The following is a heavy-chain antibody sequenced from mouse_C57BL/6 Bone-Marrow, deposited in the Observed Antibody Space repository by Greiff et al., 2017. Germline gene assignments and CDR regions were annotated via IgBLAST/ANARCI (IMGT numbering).Heavy chain of an antibody. CDR1: GFTFSSYA. V-gene: IGHV5-9-1*02. Sequence: EVQLVESGEGLVKPGGSLKLSCAASGFTFSSYAMSWVRQTPEKRLEWVAYISSGGDYIYYADTVKGRFTISRDNARNTLYLQMSSLKSEDTAMYYCTREWDDNIYYYAMDYWGQGTSVTVSS. D-gene: IGHD1-3*01. CDR3: TREWDDNIYYYAMDY. J-gene: IGHJ4*01. CDR2: ISSGGDYI.